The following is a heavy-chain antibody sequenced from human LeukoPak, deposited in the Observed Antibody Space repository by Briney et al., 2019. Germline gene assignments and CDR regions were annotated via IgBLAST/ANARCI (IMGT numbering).Heavy chain of an antibody. CDR3: ARDKIVGPTTLDY. CDR2: ISYDGSNK. J-gene: IGHJ4*02. Sequence: GRSLRLSCAASGFTFSSYAMHWVRQAPGKGLEWVAVISYDGSNKYYADSVKGRFTISRDNSKNTLYLQMNSLRAEDTAVYYCARDKIVGPTTLDYWGQGTLVTVSS. CDR1: GFTFSSYA. D-gene: IGHD1-26*01. V-gene: IGHV3-30-3*01.